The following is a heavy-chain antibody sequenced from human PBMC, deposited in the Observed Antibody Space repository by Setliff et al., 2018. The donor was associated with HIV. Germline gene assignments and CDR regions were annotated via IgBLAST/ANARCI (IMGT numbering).Heavy chain of an antibody. CDR3: ARHGQYGSGNYYNRPFDY. CDR1: GYSFTSYW. Sequence: GESLKISCKGSGYSFTSYWIGWVRQMPGKGLEWMGIIYPGDSDTRYSPSFQGQVTISADKSISTAYLQWSSLKASDTAMYYCARHGQYGSGNYYNRPFDYWGQGTLVTVSS. J-gene: IGHJ4*02. V-gene: IGHV5-51*01. D-gene: IGHD3-10*01. CDR2: IYPGDSDT.